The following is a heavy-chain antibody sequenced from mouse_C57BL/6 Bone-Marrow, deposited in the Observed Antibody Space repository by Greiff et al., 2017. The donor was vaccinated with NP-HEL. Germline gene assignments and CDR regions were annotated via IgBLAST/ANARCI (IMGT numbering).Heavy chain of an antibody. V-gene: IGHV5-4*01. J-gene: IGHJ1*03. CDR3: ARDKGRAHYYGSSYVGWYFDV. Sequence: EVMLVESGGGLVKPGGSLKLSCAASGFTFSSYAMSWVRQTTEKRLEWVATISDGGSYTYYPDNVKGRFTISRDNAKNNLYLQMSHLKSEDTAMYYCARDKGRAHYYGSSYVGWYFDVWGTGTTVTVSS. CDR2: ISDGGSYT. CDR1: GFTFSSYA. D-gene: IGHD1-1*01.